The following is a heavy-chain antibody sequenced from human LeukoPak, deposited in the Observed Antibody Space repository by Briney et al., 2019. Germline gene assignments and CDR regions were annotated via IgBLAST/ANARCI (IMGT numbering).Heavy chain of an antibody. V-gene: IGHV3-30*02. J-gene: IGHJ4*02. CDR1: GFTFSIYW. D-gene: IGHD6-19*01. CDR2: IQYDGSNK. Sequence: GGSLRLSCAASGFTFSIYWMSWVRQAPGKGLEWVAFIQYDGSNKYYADSVKGRFTISRDNSKNTVYLQMNSLRAEDTAVYYCAKAYPLPLYSSGWADWGQGTLVTVSS. CDR3: AKAYPLPLYSSGWAD.